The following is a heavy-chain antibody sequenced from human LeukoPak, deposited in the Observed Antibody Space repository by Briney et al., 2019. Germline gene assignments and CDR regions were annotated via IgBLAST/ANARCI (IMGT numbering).Heavy chain of an antibody. CDR1: GFTFGSYG. D-gene: IGHD3-10*01. V-gene: IGHV3-30*02. CDR2: IRYDGSNK. CDR3: ARGKGGNYYDSGNYRFFHYFDY. Sequence: GGSLRLSCAASGFTFGSYGMHWVRQAPGKGLEWVAFIRYDGSNKYYADSVKGRFTVSRDNSKNSLFLQMNSLRAEDTAVYYCARGKGGNYYDSGNYRFFHYFDYWGQGTLVTVSS. J-gene: IGHJ4*02.